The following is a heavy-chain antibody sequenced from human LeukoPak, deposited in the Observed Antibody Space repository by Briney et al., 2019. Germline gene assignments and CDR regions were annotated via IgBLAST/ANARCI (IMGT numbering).Heavy chain of an antibody. CDR1: GFTFSSYG. CDR2: ISYDGSNK. Sequence: GGSLRLSCAASGFTFSSYGMHWVRQAPGKGLEWVAVISYDGSNKYYADSVKGRFTISRDNSKNTLYLQMNSLRAEDTAVYYCAREGLHGSGSYYNVYFQHWGQGTLVTVSS. J-gene: IGHJ1*01. V-gene: IGHV3-30*03. CDR3: AREGLHGSGSYYNVYFQH. D-gene: IGHD3-10*01.